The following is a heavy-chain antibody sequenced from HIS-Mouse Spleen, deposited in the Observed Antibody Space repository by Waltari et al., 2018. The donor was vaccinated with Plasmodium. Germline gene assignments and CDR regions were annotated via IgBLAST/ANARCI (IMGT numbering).Heavy chain of an antibody. J-gene: IGHJ4*02. V-gene: IGHV4-34*01. CDR2: INHSGST. Sequence: QVQLQQWGAGLLKPSETLSLTCAVYGGSFSGYYWSWIHQPPGKGLEWIGEINHSGSTNYNPSLKSRVTISVDTSKNQFSLKLSSVTAADTAVYYCARGRRIVVVTAPRGFFDYWGQGTLVTVSS. CDR1: GGSFSGYY. CDR3: ARGRRIVVVTAPRGFFDY. D-gene: IGHD2-21*02.